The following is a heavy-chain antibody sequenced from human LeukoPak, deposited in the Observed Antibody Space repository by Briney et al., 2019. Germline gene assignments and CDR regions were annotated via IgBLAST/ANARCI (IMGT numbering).Heavy chain of an antibody. Sequence: GGSLRLSCAASGFAFSRQDMGWVRQAPGKGLAWVSGISDSGDRTYYADSVKGRFTISRDNSKNTLYLQMNSLRAEDTAVYYCAKDARRSSGWFFFDHWGQGTLVTVSS. J-gene: IGHJ4*02. V-gene: IGHV3-23*01. CDR2: ISDSGDRT. CDR3: AKDARRSSGWFFFDH. CDR1: GFAFSRQD. D-gene: IGHD6-19*01.